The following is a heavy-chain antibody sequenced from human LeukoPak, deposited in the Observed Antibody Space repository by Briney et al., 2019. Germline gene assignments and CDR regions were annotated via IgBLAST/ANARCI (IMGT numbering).Heavy chain of an antibody. D-gene: IGHD5-24*01. V-gene: IGHV3-30*18. Sequence: GGSLRLSCAASGFTFSSYAMSWVRQAPGKGLEWVAVISYDGSNKYYADSVKGRFTISRDNSKNTLYLQMNSLRAEDTAVYYCAKDRPMAAGGGFDYWGQGTLVTVSS. CDR3: AKDRPMAAGGGFDY. CDR2: ISYDGSNK. CDR1: GFTFSSYA. J-gene: IGHJ4*02.